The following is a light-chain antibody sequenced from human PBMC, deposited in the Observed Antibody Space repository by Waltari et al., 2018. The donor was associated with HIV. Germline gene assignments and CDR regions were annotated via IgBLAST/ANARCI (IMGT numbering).Light chain of an antibody. CDR1: QSIGRD. J-gene: IGKJ1*01. CDR2: GAS. V-gene: IGKV3-15*01. CDR3: QQFNNRTPWT. Sequence: EIVMTQSPATLSVSPGERATLSCRASQSIGRDLAWYQQKPGQAPRLLFYGASARATGVPARFSGSGSGTEFTLIISSLQSEDFAVYYCQQFNNRTPWTFGRGTRVEI.